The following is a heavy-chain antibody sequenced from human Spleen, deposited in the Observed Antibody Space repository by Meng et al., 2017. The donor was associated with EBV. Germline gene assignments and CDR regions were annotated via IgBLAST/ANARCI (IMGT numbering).Heavy chain of an antibody. Sequence: HLQWAGPGVCMPSGTLSLTVAVSGDSISSSYGWNWVRQPPGKGLEWIGEVHHTGSTHYNPSLKSRITMSVDKSKNQFSLKLSSVTAADTAVYYCARGTDNHPYYFDCWGQGTLVTVSS. J-gene: IGHJ4*02. V-gene: IGHV4-4*02. CDR1: GDSISSSYG. CDR3: ARGTDNHPYYFDC. D-gene: IGHD3-16*01. CDR2: VHHTGST.